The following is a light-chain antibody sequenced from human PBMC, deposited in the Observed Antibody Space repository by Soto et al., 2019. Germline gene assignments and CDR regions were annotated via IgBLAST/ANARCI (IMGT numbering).Light chain of an antibody. J-gene: IGKJ5*01. Sequence: EIVMTQSPATLSVSPGERATLSCRASQSVSSNLAWYQQKPGQAPTLLIYGASARASGIPARFSGSGSGTEFTLTISSLQSEDFAVYYCQQYNKFPITFGQGTRLEIK. CDR2: GAS. CDR3: QQYNKFPIT. V-gene: IGKV3-15*01. CDR1: QSVSSN.